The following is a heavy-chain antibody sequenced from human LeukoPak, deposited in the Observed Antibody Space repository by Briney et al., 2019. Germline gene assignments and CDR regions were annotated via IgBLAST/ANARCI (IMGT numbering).Heavy chain of an antibody. D-gene: IGHD6-19*01. J-gene: IGHJ1*01. CDR3: ASFRQQWLVPVGYFQH. CDR1: GGSFSGYY. CDR2: INHSGST. V-gene: IGHV4-34*01. Sequence: SETLSLTCAVYGGSFSGYYWSWIRQPPGKGLEWIGEINHSGSTNYNPSLKSRVTISVDTSKNQFSLKLSSVTAADTAVYYCASFRQQWLVPVGYFQHWGQGTLVTVSS.